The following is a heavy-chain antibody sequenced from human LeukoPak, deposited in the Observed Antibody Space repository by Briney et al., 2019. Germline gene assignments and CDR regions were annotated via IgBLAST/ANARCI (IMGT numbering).Heavy chain of an antibody. CDR3: ARSPLGYCTNGVCYPGY. CDR2: IVVGSGNT. V-gene: IGHV1-58*02. D-gene: IGHD2-8*01. CDR1: GFTFTSSA. J-gene: IGHJ4*02. Sequence: SVKVSCKASGFTFTSSAMQWVRQARGQRLEWIGWIVVGSGNTNYAQKFQERVTITRDMSTSTAYMELSSLRSEDTAVYYCARSPLGYCTNGVCYPGYWGQGTLVTVSS.